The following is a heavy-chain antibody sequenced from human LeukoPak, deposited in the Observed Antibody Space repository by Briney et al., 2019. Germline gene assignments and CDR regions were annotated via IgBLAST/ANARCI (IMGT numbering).Heavy chain of an antibody. V-gene: IGHV4-59*08. CDR3: ARLVDAFDI. J-gene: IGHJ3*02. CDR2: FYYSGST. Sequence: SETLSLTCTVSGGSLSSYYWSWIRQPPGKGLEWIGYFYYSGSTNYNPSLTSRVTISVNTSKTHFSQRLSSVTTAHTAVYYCARLVDAFDIWGQGTMVTVSS. CDR1: GGSLSSYY.